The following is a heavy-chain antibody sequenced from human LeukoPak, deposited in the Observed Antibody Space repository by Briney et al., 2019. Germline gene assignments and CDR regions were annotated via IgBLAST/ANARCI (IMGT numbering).Heavy chain of an antibody. CDR2: ISGSGGST. D-gene: IGHD3-10*01. V-gene: IGHV3-23*01. CDR1: GFTFSSYA. J-gene: IGHJ4*02. CDR3: AKDPQGGSGSYYTHYFDY. Sequence: GGSLRLPCAASGFTFSSYAMSWVRQAPGKGLEWVSAISGSGGSTYYADSVKGRFTISRDNSKNTLYLQMNSLRAEDTAVYYCAKDPQGGSGSYYTHYFDYWGQGTLVTVSS.